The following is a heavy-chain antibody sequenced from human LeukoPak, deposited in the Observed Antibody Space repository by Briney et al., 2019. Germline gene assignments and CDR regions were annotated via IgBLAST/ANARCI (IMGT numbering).Heavy chain of an antibody. Sequence: GGSLRLSCAASGFTLEAYGLSWVRQAPGKGLEWVSGINWNDGSTDYADSVKGRFTTSRDKAKNSLYLQMNSLRAEDTALYYCARVPETTQLFDYWGQGTLVTVSS. CDR1: GFTLEAYG. CDR3: ARVPETTQLFDY. J-gene: IGHJ4*02. V-gene: IGHV3-20*04. CDR2: INWNDGST. D-gene: IGHD1-14*01.